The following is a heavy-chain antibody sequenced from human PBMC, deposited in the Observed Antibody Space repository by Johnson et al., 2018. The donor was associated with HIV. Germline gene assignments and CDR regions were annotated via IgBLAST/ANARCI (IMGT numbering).Heavy chain of an antibody. D-gene: IGHD6-19*01. CDR2: ISYDGSNK. CDR3: AKDRLGDSAWYTLDAFDI. Sequence: QVQLVESGGGVVQPGRSLRLSCAASGFTFSDYAMHWVRQAPGKGLEWVAVISYDGSNKYYADSVKGRFTISRDDAKKTLYLQMISLGADDTAVYYCAKDRLGDSAWYTLDAFDIWGQGTMVTVSS. J-gene: IGHJ3*02. CDR1: GFTFSDYA. V-gene: IGHV3-30*04.